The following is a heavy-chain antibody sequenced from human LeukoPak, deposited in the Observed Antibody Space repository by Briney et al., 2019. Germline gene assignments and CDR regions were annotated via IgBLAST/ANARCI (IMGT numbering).Heavy chain of an antibody. V-gene: IGHV4-4*07. J-gene: IGHJ5*02. D-gene: IGHD6-19*01. CDR3: ARDRIAVVRPTSTWFDP. Sequence: SETLSLTCTVSGGSISSYYWSWIRQPAGKGLEWIGRIYTSGSTNYNPSLKSRVTMSVDTSKNQFSLKLSSVTAADTAVYYCARDRIAVVRPTSTWFDPWGQGTLVTVSS. CDR2: IYTSGST. CDR1: GGSISSYY.